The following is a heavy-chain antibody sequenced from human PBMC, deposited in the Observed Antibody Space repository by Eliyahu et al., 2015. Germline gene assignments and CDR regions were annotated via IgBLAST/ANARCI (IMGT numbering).Heavy chain of an antibody. J-gene: IGHJ4*02. CDR1: GFXLXXSXMX. V-gene: IGHV2-70*04. CDR3: ARIRGLESSSGSYFDY. Sequence: QVTLKESGPALVKPTQTLTLTCXFSGFXLXXSXMXVSWIRQPPGKALEWLARIDWDDDKFYSTSLKTRLTISKDTSKNQVVLTMTNMDPVDTATYYCARIRGLESSSGSYFDYWGQGILVTVSS. D-gene: IGHD3-22*01. CDR2: IDWDDDK.